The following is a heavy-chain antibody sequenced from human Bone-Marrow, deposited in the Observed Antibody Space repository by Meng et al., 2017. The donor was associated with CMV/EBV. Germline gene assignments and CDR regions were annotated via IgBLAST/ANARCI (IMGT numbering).Heavy chain of an antibody. CDR3: AREGYSSGWFPDG. J-gene: IGHJ4*02. CDR2: ISSSSDYI. D-gene: IGHD6-19*01. Sequence: ESLKISCAASGFTFSSYSMNWVRQAPGKGLEWVSSISSSSDYIYYADSLKGRFTISRDNAKNSLYLQMNSLRAEDTAVYYCAREGYSSGWFPDGWGQGTLVTVSS. CDR1: GFTFSSYS. V-gene: IGHV3-21*01.